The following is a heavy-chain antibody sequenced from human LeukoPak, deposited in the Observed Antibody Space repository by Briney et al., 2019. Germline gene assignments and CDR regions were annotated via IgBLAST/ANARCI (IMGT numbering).Heavy chain of an antibody. V-gene: IGHV3-11*01. J-gene: IGHJ5*02. D-gene: IGHD4-17*01. CDR1: GFTFSDYY. Sequence: GGSLRLSCAASGFTFSDYYMSWIRQAPGKGLEWVSYISSSGSTIYYADSVKGRFTISRDNAKNSLYLQMNSLRAVDTAVYYCARAGRTTRYNWFDPWGQGTLVTVSS. CDR3: ARAGRTTRYNWFDP. CDR2: ISSSGSTI.